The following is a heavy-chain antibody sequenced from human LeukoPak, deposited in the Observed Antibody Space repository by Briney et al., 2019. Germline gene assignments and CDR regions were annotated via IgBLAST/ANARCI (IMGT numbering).Heavy chain of an antibody. D-gene: IGHD6-13*01. V-gene: IGHV4-59*06. J-gene: IGHJ6*02. CDR2: IYYSGST. Sequence: PSETLSLTCTVSGGSISTYYWSWIHQHPGKGLEWIGYIYYSGSTYYNPSLKSRVIISVDTSKNQFSLKLSSVTAADTAVYYCGRAQQGAAGGRYYYHGVDVWGQGTTVTVSS. CDR3: GRAQQGAAGGRYYYHGVDV. CDR1: GGSISTYY.